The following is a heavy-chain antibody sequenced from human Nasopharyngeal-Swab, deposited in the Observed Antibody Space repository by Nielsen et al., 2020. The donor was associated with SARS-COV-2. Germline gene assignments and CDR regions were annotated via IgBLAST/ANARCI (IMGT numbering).Heavy chain of an antibody. Sequence: LETLSLTCTVSGGSISSYYWSWIRQPPGKGLEWIGYIYYSGSTNYNPSLKSRVTISVDTSKNQFSLKLSSVTAADTAVYYCARVWYGSGSSRWHFDLWGRGTLVTVSS. D-gene: IGHD3-10*01. CDR2: IYYSGST. CDR3: ARVWYGSGSSRWHFDL. J-gene: IGHJ2*01. CDR1: GGSISSYY. V-gene: IGHV4-59*13.